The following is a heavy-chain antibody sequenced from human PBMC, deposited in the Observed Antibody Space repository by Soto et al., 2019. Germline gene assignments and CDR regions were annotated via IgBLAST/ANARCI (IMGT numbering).Heavy chain of an antibody. D-gene: IGHD1-26*01. CDR2: ISGSGFKK. CDR1: GFIFENFG. V-gene: IGHV3-23*01. Sequence: PGGSLRLSCAASGFIFENFGMSWVRQAPGKGLEWISSISGSGFKKYYADSVKGRFTISRDNSKRTVYLELNNLSAEDTAVYHCAKNQGVELVPLATVDWFDPWGQGSVVTAPQ. J-gene: IGHJ5*02. CDR3: AKNQGVELVPLATVDWFDP.